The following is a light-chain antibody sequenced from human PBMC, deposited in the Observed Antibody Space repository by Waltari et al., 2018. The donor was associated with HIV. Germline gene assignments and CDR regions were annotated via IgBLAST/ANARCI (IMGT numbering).Light chain of an antibody. Sequence: DIVMTQSPDSLAVSLVDRATINCKSSQTVLYSSNNQNSLAWYQQKPGQPPKLIIYWAATRESVVTDRFSGSGYGTDFTLTISSLQAEDVAVYYCQQYYSSPQTFGPGTKVDIK. CDR2: WAA. V-gene: IGKV4-1*01. CDR1: QTVLYSSNNQNS. J-gene: IGKJ3*01. CDR3: QQYYSSPQT.